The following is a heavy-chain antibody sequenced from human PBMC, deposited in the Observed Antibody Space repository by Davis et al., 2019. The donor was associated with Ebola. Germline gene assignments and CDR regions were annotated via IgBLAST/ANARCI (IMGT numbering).Heavy chain of an antibody. D-gene: IGHD1-26*01. V-gene: IGHV3-74*01. Sequence: PGGSLRLSCEASGFTFSTTWMHWVRQAPGKGLMWVSRINGDATSTAYADSVRGRFTISRDNAKNTLYLQMDSLRAEDTAVYFCAKSPGGYYNDWSQGTLVTVSS. J-gene: IGHJ4*02. CDR3: AKSPGGYYND. CDR1: GFTFSTTW. CDR2: INGDATST.